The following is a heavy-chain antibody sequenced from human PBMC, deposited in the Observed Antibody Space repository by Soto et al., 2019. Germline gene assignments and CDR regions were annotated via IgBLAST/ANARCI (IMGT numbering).Heavy chain of an antibody. Sequence: QVQLVESGGGVVQPGRSLRLSCAASGFTFSSYGMHWVRQAPGKGLEWVAVIWYDGSNKYYADSVKGRFTISRDNSKNTLYLQMNSLRAEDTAVYYCARDWARRGAAAGDFDYWGQGTLVTVSS. V-gene: IGHV3-33*01. CDR3: ARDWARRGAAAGDFDY. CDR2: IWYDGSNK. D-gene: IGHD6-13*01. CDR1: GFTFSSYG. J-gene: IGHJ4*02.